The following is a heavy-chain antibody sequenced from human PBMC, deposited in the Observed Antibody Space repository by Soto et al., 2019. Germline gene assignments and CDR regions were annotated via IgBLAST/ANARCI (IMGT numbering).Heavy chain of an antibody. J-gene: IGHJ5*01. CDR3: STRAYDTNGYYRFDP. D-gene: IGHD3-22*01. Sequence: LSLTCTVSGGSISSSSYYWGWIRQPPGKGLEWIGSIYYSGSTYYNPSLKSRVTISVDTSKNQFSLTLSAVTAADTAMYYCSTRAYDTNGYYRFDPWGQGTLVTVSS. CDR1: GGSISSSSYY. V-gene: IGHV4-39*01. CDR2: IYYSGST.